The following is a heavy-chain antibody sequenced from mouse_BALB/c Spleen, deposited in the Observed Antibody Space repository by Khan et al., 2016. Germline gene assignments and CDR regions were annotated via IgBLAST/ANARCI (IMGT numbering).Heavy chain of an antibody. J-gene: IGHJ4*01. D-gene: IGHD2-12*01. CDR1: GDSITSGY. V-gene: IGHV3-8*02. Sequence: VQLKESGPSLVKPSQTLSLTCSVTGDSITSGYWNWIRKFPGNKLEYMGYISYSGSTYYNPSLKSRISITRDTSKNQYYLQLNSVTTEDTATYXCARYTIGAHYYAMDYWGQGTSVTVSS. CDR3: ARYTIGAHYYAMDY. CDR2: ISYSGST.